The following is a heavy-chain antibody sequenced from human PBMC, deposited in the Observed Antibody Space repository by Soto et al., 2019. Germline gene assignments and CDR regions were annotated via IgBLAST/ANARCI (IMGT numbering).Heavy chain of an antibody. V-gene: IGHV3-23*01. D-gene: IGHD3-3*01. CDR1: GFTFSSYA. J-gene: IGHJ4*02. CDR2: ISGSGGST. Sequence: EVQLLESGGGLVQPGGSLRLSCAASGFTFSSYAMSWVRQAPGKGLEWVSAISGSGGSTYYADSVKGRFTISRDNSKNTPYLQMNSLRAEDTAVYYCAKSLFVVVTMAYFDYWGQGTLVTVSS. CDR3: AKSLFVVVTMAYFDY.